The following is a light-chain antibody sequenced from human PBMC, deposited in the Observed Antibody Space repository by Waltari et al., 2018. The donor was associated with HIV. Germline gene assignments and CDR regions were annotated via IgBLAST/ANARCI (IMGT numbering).Light chain of an antibody. CDR2: AAS. J-gene: IGKJ4*01. CDR1: QSIGRW. V-gene: IGKV1-12*01. CDR3: QQASSLPLT. Sequence: DIQMTQSPSSVSASVGDRVTITCRASQSIGRWLVWYQQTPGKAPKLLIYAASTLQTGVPSRVSGSGSGTSFTLTISSLQPEDFATYYCQQASSLPLTFGEGTKVEIK.